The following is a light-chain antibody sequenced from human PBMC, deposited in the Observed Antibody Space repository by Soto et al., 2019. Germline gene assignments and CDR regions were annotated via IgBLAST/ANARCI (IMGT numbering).Light chain of an antibody. Sequence: DIVLTQSPATLSLSPVESATLSCRASQTVTSDHLAWYQQRLGQPPRLLIYGASGRASDIPDRFRGSGSGTDFTLTISRLEPEDFAMYYCQQYGSSFVTIGPGTRVDVK. J-gene: IGKJ3*01. CDR3: QQYGSSFVT. V-gene: IGKV3-20*01. CDR2: GAS. CDR1: QTVTSDH.